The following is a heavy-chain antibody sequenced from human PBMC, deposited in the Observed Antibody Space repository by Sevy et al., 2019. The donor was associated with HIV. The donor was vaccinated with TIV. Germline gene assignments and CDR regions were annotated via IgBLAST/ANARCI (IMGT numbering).Heavy chain of an antibody. Sequence: ASVKVSCKVSGYTLTALSMHWVRQAPGKGLEWMGGFDEDGEIMYAQKFQGRVTMNEDTSTDTAYMELSSLGSEDMAMYYCATDIVVGRDYWGQGTLVTVSS. J-gene: IGHJ4*02. CDR1: GYTLTALS. CDR2: FDEDGEI. V-gene: IGHV1-24*01. D-gene: IGHD2-2*01. CDR3: ATDIVVGRDY.